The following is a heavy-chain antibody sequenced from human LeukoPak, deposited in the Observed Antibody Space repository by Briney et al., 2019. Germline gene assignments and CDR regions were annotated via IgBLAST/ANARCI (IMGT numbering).Heavy chain of an antibody. Sequence: ASVKVSCKASGYTFTSYYMHWVRQAPGQGLEWMGIINPSGGSTSYAQKFQGRVTMTRDTSTSTVYMELSSLRSEDTAVYYCARDTSIAAAGTSRGDFDYWGQGTLVTVSS. D-gene: IGHD6-13*01. CDR3: ARDTSIAAAGTSRGDFDY. CDR1: GYTFTSYY. J-gene: IGHJ4*02. CDR2: INPSGGST. V-gene: IGHV1-46*01.